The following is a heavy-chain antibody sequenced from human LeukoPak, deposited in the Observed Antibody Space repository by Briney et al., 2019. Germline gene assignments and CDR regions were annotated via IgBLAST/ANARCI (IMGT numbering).Heavy chain of an antibody. J-gene: IGHJ3*02. CDR1: GGSISSYY. V-gene: IGHV4-59*01. CDR3: AKARSNYFIADAFDI. D-gene: IGHD4-11*01. CDR2: IYYSGCT. Sequence: SETLSLTCTVSGGSISSYYWSWIRQPPGKGLEWIGYIYYSGCTNYNPSLKSRVTISVDTSKNQFSLKLSSVTAADTAVYYCAKARSNYFIADAFDIWGQGTMVTVSS.